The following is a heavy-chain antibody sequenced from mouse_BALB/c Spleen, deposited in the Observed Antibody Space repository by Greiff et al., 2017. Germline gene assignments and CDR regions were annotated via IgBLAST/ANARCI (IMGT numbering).Heavy chain of an antibody. CDR3: ARYDLDY. Sequence: EVMLVESGGGLVKPGGSLKLSCAASGFTFSSYAMSWVRQSPEKRLEWVAEISSGGSYTYYPDTVTGRFTISRDNAKNTLYLEMSSLRSEDTAMYYCARYDLDYWGQGTSVTVSS. J-gene: IGHJ4*01. V-gene: IGHV5-9-4*01. CDR2: ISSGGSYT. D-gene: IGHD2-3*01. CDR1: GFTFSSYA.